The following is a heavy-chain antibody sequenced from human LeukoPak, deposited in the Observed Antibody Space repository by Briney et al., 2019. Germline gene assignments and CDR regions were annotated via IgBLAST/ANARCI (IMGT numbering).Heavy chain of an antibody. J-gene: IGHJ6*02. D-gene: IGHD6-13*01. CDR3: ARGTSIPYSSGWYVVYYGMDV. CDR1: GGSFSGYY. V-gene: IGHV4-34*01. Sequence: SETLSLTCAVYGGSFSGYYWSWIRQPPGKGLEWIGEINHSGSTNYNPSLKSRVTISVDTSKNQFSLKLSSVTAADTAVYYCARGTSIPYSSGWYVVYYGMDVWGQGTTVTVSS. CDR2: INHSGST.